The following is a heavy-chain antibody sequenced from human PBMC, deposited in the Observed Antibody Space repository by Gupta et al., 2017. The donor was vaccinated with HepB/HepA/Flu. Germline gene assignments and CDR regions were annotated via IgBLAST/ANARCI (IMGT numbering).Heavy chain of an antibody. CDR3: RQERQGY. D-gene: IGHD5-24*01. Sequence: QVRLVQPGAEVRTPGASVRLSCKASEDTFSTSYIHWVRQAPGQGLEWMGFINPIRRETAYARSFQGRVTGTRDTSTDTVYIELSNLRFEDTAVDDCRQERQGYLGQGTPVNVSS. CDR1: EDTFSTSY. V-gene: IGHV1-46*01. CDR2: INPIRRET. J-gene: IGHJ4*02.